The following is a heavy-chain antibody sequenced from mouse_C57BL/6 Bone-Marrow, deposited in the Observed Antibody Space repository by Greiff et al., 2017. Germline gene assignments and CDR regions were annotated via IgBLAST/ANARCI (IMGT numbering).Heavy chain of an antibody. V-gene: IGHV1-62-2*01. CDR3: ERQEGGSTVVATSYYFDY. CDR2: FYPGSGSI. CDR1: GYTFTEYT. Sequence: QVQLQQSGAELVKPGASVKLSCKASGYTFTEYTIHWVKQRSGQGLEWIGWFYPGSGSIKYNEKFKDKATLTADKSSSTVYMELSRLTSEDSAVYVCERQEGGSTVVATSYYFDYWGQGTTLTVSS. J-gene: IGHJ2*01. D-gene: IGHD1-1*01.